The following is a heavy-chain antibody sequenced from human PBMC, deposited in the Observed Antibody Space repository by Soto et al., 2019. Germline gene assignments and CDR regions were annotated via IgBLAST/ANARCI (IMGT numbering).Heavy chain of an antibody. CDR3: ARGLSVTLFDY. V-gene: IGHV4-31*02. J-gene: IGHJ4*02. Sequence: WTWIRQYPGKGLEWIGYIYYSGSTFYNPSIKSRVSISVDTSKNQFSLNLSSGTAADTAVYYCARGLSVTLFDYWGQGTLVTVSS. D-gene: IGHD4-17*01. CDR2: IYYSGST.